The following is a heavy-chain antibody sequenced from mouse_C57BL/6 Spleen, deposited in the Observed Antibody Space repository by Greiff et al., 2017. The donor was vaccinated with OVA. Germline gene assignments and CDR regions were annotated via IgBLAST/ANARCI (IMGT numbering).Heavy chain of an antibody. J-gene: IGHJ3*01. CDR2: IYPRDGST. Sequence: QVQLQQSDAELVKPGASVPLSCNFSFYTFTSPSLPWMKQRPEQGLEWIVYIYPRDGSTKYNEKFKGKATLTADKSSSTAYMQLNSLTSEDSAVYFCARCYYGSSPWFAYCGQGTLVTVSA. CDR1: FYTFTSPS. V-gene: IGHV1-78*01. CDR3: ARCYYGSSPWFAY. D-gene: IGHD1-1*01.